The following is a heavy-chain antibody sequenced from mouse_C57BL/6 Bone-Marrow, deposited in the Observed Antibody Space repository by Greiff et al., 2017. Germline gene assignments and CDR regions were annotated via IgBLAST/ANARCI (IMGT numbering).Heavy chain of an antibody. V-gene: IGHV1-55*01. J-gene: IGHJ1*03. CDR1: GYTFTSYW. CDR2: IYPGSGST. Sequence: QVQLQQPGAELVKPGASVKMSCKASGYTFTSYWITWVKQRPGQGLEWIGYIYPGSGSTNYNEKFKSKATLTVDTSSSTAYMQLSSLTSEDSAVYYCARPYCSNYGYGDVWGTGTTVTVSA. D-gene: IGHD2-5*01. CDR3: ARPYCSNYGYGDV.